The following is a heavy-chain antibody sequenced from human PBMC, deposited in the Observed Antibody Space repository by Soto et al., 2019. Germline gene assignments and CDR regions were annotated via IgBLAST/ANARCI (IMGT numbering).Heavy chain of an antibody. D-gene: IGHD2-8*01. CDR3: ARDIESVTAKHFFYYYAMDV. J-gene: IGHJ6*02. CDR2: VSANNGHT. CDR1: GFAFSNYG. Sequence: ASVKVSFKASGFAFSNYGLNWVRQAPGQGLEWMGWVSANNGHTNYAQNRQGRVSMTTDTSTSTAYMELRGLRFDDTAVYYCARDIESVTAKHFFYYYAMDVWGQGTTVTVSS. V-gene: IGHV1-18*01.